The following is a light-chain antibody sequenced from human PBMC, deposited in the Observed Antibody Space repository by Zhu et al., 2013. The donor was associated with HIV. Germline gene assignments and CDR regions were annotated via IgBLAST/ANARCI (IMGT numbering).Light chain of an antibody. CDR2: EVS. CDR3: SSYAGSNNLV. V-gene: IGLV2-14*01. CDR1: SSDIGTYNY. Sequence: QSALTQPASVSGSPGQSITISCTGTSSDIGTYNYVSWYQQHPGKAPKLMIYEVSNRPSGVFNRFSGSKSGNTASLTISGLLAEDEADYYCSSYAGSNNLVFGGGTKLTV. J-gene: IGLJ3*02.